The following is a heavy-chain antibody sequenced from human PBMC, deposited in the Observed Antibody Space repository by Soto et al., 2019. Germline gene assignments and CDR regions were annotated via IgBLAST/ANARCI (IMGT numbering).Heavy chain of an antibody. V-gene: IGHV1-2*04. CDR3: AASSSIAARYNWFDP. D-gene: IGHD6-6*01. J-gene: IGHJ5*02. Sequence: ASVKVSCKASGYTFTGYYMHWVRQAPGQGLEWMGWINPNSGGTNYAQKFQGWVTTTRDTSISTAYMELSSLRSEDTAVYYCAASSSIAARYNWFDPWGQGTLVTVSS. CDR2: INPNSGGT. CDR1: GYTFTGYY.